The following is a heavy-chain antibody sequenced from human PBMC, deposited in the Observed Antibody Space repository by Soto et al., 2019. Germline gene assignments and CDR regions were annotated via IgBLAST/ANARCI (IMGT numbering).Heavy chain of an antibody. CDR3: AKDYGAYRQLATYFDY. Sequence: PGGSLRLSCAASGFTFSSYGMHWVRQAPGKGLEWVAVISYDGSNKYYADSVKGRFTISRDNSKNTLYLQMDSLRAEDTAVYYCAKDYGAYRQLATYFDYWGQGTLVTVSS. V-gene: IGHV3-30*18. CDR1: GFTFSSYG. CDR2: ISYDGSNK. J-gene: IGHJ4*02. D-gene: IGHD6-6*01.